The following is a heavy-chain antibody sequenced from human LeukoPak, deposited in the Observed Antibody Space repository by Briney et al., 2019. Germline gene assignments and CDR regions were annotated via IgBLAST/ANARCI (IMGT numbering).Heavy chain of an antibody. CDR1: GDTFSSYG. V-gene: IGHV1-18*01. CDR3: ARDSETISGVVIPSNY. Sequence: VSVKVSCKASGDTFSSYGISWIRQSPGQGLEWMGWISAHNGATNFAQKFQGRLTMTADTSTTTAYMELRSLTSDDTAIYYCARDSETISGVVIPSNYWGQGTLVTVSP. CDR2: ISAHNGAT. D-gene: IGHD3-3*01. J-gene: IGHJ4*02.